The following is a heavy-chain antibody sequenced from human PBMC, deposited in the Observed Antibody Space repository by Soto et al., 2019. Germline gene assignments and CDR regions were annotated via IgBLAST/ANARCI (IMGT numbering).Heavy chain of an antibody. V-gene: IGHV1-8*01. CDR3: ARVKVAGSSLGY. CDR2: INPNSGNT. CDR1: GYTFTSYD. J-gene: IGHJ4*02. D-gene: IGHD6-19*01. Sequence: QVPLVQSGAEVKKPGASVKVSCKASGYTFTSYDINWVRQATGQGLEWMGWINPNSGNTGYAQKFQGRVTMTRSTSISTVYMELSSLRSEDTAVYYCARVKVAGSSLGYWGQGTLVTVSS.